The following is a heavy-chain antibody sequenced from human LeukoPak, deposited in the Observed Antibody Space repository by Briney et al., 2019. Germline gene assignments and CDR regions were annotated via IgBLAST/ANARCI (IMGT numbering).Heavy chain of an antibody. CDR3: ARARSFALGGYYYGMDV. CDR1: GGSIGSGGYY. J-gene: IGHJ6*04. Sequence: PSETLSLTCTVSGGSIGSGGYYWSWIRQHPGKGLEWIGYIYYSGSTYYNPSLKSRVTISVDTSKNQFSLKLSSVTAADTAVYYCARARSFALGGYYYGMDVWGKGTTVTVSS. D-gene: IGHD3-16*01. V-gene: IGHV4-31*03. CDR2: IYYSGST.